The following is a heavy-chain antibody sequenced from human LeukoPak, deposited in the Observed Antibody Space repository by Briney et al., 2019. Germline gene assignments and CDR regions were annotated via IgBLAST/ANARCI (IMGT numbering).Heavy chain of an antibody. V-gene: IGHV3-23*01. CDR3: AKSHSEAQRGYFDY. CDR1: RFTFSSSA. J-gene: IGHJ4*02. Sequence: GGSLRLSCAASRFTFSSSAMSWVRQVPGKGLEWVSTISDSGGSTYYADSVKGRFTISRDNSKSTLYLQVNSLRAEDTAVYYCAKSHSEAQRGYFDYWGQGTLVTVSS. CDR2: ISDSGGST. D-gene: IGHD3-10*01.